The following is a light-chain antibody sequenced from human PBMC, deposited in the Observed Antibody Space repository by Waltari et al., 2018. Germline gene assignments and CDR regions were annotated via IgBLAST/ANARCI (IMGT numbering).Light chain of an antibody. Sequence: QSALTQPASVSGSPGQSITISCTGTSSDVGGYNYVSWYQQYPGKAPKLMIYDVTERPSGVSNGFSGSKSGNTASLTISGLQAEDEGDYHCSSYTSRSTFVIFGGGTKLTVL. CDR3: SSYTSRSTFVI. CDR2: DVT. V-gene: IGLV2-14*03. CDR1: SSDVGGYNY. J-gene: IGLJ2*01.